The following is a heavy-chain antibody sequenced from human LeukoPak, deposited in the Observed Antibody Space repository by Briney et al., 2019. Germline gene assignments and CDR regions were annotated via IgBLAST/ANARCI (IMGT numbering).Heavy chain of an antibody. J-gene: IGHJ6*02. D-gene: IGHD2-15*01. V-gene: IGHV3-21*01. CDR3: ARGPYGVVAATALDYYYYGMDV. CDR2: ISSSSSYI. Sequence: PGGSLRLSCAASVFTFSNQWMTWVRQAPGKGLEWVSSISSSSSYIYYADSVKGRFTISRDNAKNSLYLQMNSLRAEDTAVYYCARGPYGVVAATALDYYYYGMDVWGQGTTVTVSS. CDR1: VFTFSNQW.